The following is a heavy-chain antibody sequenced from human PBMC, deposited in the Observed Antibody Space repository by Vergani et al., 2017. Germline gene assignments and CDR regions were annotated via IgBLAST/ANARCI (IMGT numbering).Heavy chain of an antibody. CDR1: GYTFTSYG. V-gene: IGHV1-69*10. CDR3: ARGPDVLLKSRALGEGMDV. CDR2: IIPILGIA. D-gene: IGHD3-10*01. Sequence: QVQLVQSGAEVKKPGASVKVSCKASGYTFTSYGISWVRQAPGQGLEWMGWIIPILGIANYAQKFQGRVTITAGKSTSTAYMELSSLRSEDTAVYYCARGPDVLLKSRALGEGMDVWGQGTTVTVSS. J-gene: IGHJ6*02.